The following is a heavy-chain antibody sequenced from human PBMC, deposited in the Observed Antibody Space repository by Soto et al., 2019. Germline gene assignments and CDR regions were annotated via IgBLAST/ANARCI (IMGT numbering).Heavy chain of an antibody. V-gene: IGHV3-30-3*01. CDR3: ARGTTTSALSVMDV. J-gene: IGHJ6*02. D-gene: IGHD1-1*01. CDR1: GFTFSYHA. CDR2: ISYDGDNK. Sequence: QVQLVESGGGVVQPGRSLRLSCAASGFTFSYHALNWVRQAPGKGLEWVAVISYDGDNKYIAEAVKGRLTISRDNPKNTVSLQMNSLRTEDTAMYFCARGTTTSALSVMDVWGQGTTVTVSS.